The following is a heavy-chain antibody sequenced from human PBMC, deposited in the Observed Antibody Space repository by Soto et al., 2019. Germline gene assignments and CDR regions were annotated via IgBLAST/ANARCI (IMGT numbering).Heavy chain of an antibody. D-gene: IGHD3-9*01. V-gene: IGHV3-11*06. CDR1: GFTFSDYY. CDR3: ASTMELRYFDWLSPAFDY. J-gene: IGHJ4*02. CDR2: TSSSSSYT. Sequence: PGGSLRLSCAASGFTFSDYYMSWIRQAPGKGLEWVSYTSSSSSYTNYADSVKGRFTISRDNAKNSLYLQMNSLRAEDTAVYYCASTMELRYFDWLSPAFDYWGQGTLVTVSS.